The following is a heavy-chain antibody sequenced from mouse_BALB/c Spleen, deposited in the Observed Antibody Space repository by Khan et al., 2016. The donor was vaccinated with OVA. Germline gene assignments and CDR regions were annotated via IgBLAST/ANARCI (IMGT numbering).Heavy chain of an antibody. V-gene: IGHV5-6*01. CDR2: ISTGGHYT. D-gene: IGHD1-1*01. CDR3: ARLAYYYDSEGFAY. Sequence: EVQRVESGGDLVKPGGSLKLSCAASGFTFSTYGMSWVRQTPDKRLEWVATISTGGHYTYYPDSVKGRFTISRDNAKNTLYLQLTGRRSEYTAMFYCARLAYYYDSEGFAYWGQGTLVTVSA. CDR1: GFTFSTYG. J-gene: IGHJ3*01.